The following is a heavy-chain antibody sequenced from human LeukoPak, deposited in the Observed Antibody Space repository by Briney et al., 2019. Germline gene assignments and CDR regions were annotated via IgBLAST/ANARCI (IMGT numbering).Heavy chain of an antibody. J-gene: IGHJ4*02. CDR3: ARAFRGFDY. CDR1: GGSFSGYY. CDR2: INHSGST. Sequence: PSETLSLTCAVYGGSFSGYYWSWIRQPPGKGLEWIGEINHSGSTNYNPSLKSRVTISVDTSKNQFSLKLSSVTAADTAVYYCARAFRGFDYWGQGTLVTVSS. V-gene: IGHV4-34*01. D-gene: IGHD3-16*01.